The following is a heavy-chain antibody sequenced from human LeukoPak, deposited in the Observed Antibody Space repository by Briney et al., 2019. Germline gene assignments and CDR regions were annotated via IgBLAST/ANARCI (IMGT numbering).Heavy chain of an antibody. J-gene: IGHJ6*02. CDR3: AGVVVAATYYYYYGMDV. V-gene: IGHV1-69*04. Sequence: ASVKVSCKASGGTFSSYAISWVRQAPGQGLEWMVRIIPIFGIANYAQKFQGRVTITADKSTSTAYMELSSLRSEDTAVYYCAGVVVAATYYYYYGMDVWGQGTTVTVSS. D-gene: IGHD2-15*01. CDR2: IIPIFGIA. CDR1: GGTFSSYA.